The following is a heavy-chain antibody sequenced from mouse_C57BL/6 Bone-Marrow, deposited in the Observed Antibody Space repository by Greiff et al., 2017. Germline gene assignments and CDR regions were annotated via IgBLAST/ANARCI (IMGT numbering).Heavy chain of an antibody. D-gene: IGHD2-4*01. CDR3: ARCPPYDYDGGYAMDY. CDR2: ISYSGST. V-gene: IGHV3-8*01. J-gene: IGHJ4*01. CDR1: GYSIPSDY. Sequence: EVQGVESGPGLAKPSQTLSLPCSVTGYSIPSDYWNWIRKFPGNKLEYMGYISYSGSTYYNPSLKSRISITRDTSKNQYYLQLNSVTTEDTATYYCARCPPYDYDGGYAMDYWGQGTSVTVSS.